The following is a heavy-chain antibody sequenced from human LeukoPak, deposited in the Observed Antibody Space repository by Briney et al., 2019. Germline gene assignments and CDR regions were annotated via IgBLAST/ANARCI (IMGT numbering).Heavy chain of an antibody. Sequence: GGSLRLSCAASEFTVSSNYMSWVRQAPGKGLEWVSVIYSGGSTYYADSVKGRFTISRDNSKNTLYLQMNSLRAEDTAVYYCARSLMTGVYYYYMDVWGKGTTVTVSS. CDR1: EFTVSSNY. V-gene: IGHV3-53*01. D-gene: IGHD3-10*01. CDR3: ARSLMTGVYYYYMDV. J-gene: IGHJ6*03. CDR2: IYSGGST.